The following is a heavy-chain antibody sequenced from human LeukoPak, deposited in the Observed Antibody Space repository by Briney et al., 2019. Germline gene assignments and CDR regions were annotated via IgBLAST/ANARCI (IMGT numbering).Heavy chain of an antibody. CDR2: IYSGGST. Sequence: PGGSLRLSCAASGFTVSSNYMSWVRQAPGKGLEWVSVIYSGGSTYYADSVKGRFTISRDNSKNTLYLQMNSLRAEDTAVYYCARAGARIRAYYYGSGSYLGYWGQGTLVTVSS. CDR1: GFTVSSNY. D-gene: IGHD3-10*01. V-gene: IGHV3-66*01. CDR3: ARAGARIRAYYYGSGSYLGY. J-gene: IGHJ4*02.